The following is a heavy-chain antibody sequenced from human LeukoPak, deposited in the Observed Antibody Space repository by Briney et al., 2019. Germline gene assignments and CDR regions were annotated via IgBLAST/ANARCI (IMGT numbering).Heavy chain of an antibody. CDR2: IYYSGST. Sequence: SETLSLTCTVSGGSISSYYWSWFRQPPGKGLEGIGYIYYSGSTNYNPSLKSRVTISVDTSKNQFSLKLSSVTAADTAVYYCARVVSRGAARTFDYWGQGTLVTVSS. CDR1: GGSISSYY. V-gene: IGHV4-59*01. J-gene: IGHJ4*02. D-gene: IGHD6-6*01. CDR3: ARVVSRGAARTFDY.